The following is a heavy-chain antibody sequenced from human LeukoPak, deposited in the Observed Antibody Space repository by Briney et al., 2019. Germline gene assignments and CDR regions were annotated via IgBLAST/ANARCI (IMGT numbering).Heavy chain of an antibody. CDR2: IYPGDSDT. D-gene: IGHD4-17*01. CDR1: GYSFSTYW. Sequence: GESLKISCQGSGYSFSTYWIAWVRQMPGKGLDWMGVIYPGDSDTRYSPSFQGQVTISADKSIGTAYLQWSSLKASDTAMYYCASNTVTTYAFDIWGQGTMVTVSS. J-gene: IGHJ3*02. V-gene: IGHV5-51*01. CDR3: ASNTVTTYAFDI.